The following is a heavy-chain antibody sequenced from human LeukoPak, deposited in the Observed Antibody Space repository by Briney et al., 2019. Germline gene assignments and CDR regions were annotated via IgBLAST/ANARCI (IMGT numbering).Heavy chain of an antibody. D-gene: IGHD1-26*01. CDR2: ISTGGTTK. Sequence: KTGGSLRLSCAASGFTFSDYYMSWIRQAPGKGLEWVSYISTGGTTKYYADSVKGRFTTSRDNAKNSLYLQMNSLRAEDTAVYYCARALPNIDGGTNDAFDIWGQGTVVTVSS. J-gene: IGHJ3*02. CDR3: ARALPNIDGGTNDAFDI. V-gene: IGHV3-11*04. CDR1: GFTFSDYY.